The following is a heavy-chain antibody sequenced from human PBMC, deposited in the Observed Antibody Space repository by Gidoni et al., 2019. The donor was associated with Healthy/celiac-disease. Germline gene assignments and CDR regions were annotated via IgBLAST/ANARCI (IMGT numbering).Heavy chain of an antibody. CDR3: ARDTPIAAAH. CDR2: ISYDGSNK. D-gene: IGHD6-13*01. CDR1: GFTFSSYA. J-gene: IGHJ4*02. V-gene: IGHV3-30*04. Sequence: QVQLVESGGGVVQPGRSLRLSCAASGFTFSSYAMPWVRQAPGKGLEWVAVISYDGSNKYYADSVKGRFTISRDNSKNTLYLQMNSLRAEDTAVYYCARDTPIAAAHWGQGTLVTVSS.